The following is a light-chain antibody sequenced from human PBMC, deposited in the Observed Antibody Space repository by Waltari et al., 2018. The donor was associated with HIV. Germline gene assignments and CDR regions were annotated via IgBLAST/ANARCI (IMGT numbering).Light chain of an antibody. CDR1: SSDVGGYND. J-gene: IGLJ2*01. CDR2: EVT. Sequence: QSALTQPASVSGSPGQSITIPCTGSSSDVGGYNDVSWYQQHPGKAPKLMIYEVTNRPSGVSYRFSGSKSGNTASLTISGLQVEDEADYYCSSYTRTGTVVFGGGTKLTVL. CDR3: SSYTRTGTVV. V-gene: IGLV2-14*01.